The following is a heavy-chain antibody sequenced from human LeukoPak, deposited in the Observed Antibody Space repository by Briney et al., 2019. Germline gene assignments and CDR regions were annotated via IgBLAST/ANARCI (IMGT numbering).Heavy chain of an antibody. CDR1: GGTFSSYA. CDR2: IIPILGIA. Sequence: ASVKVSCKASGGTFSSYAISWVRQAPGQGLEWMGGIIPILGIANYAQKFQGRVTITADKSTSTAYMELSSLRSEDTAVYYCARAPNCGSGSYPSGYFDYWGQGTLVTVSS. V-gene: IGHV1-69*04. CDR3: ARAPNCGSGSYPSGYFDY. D-gene: IGHD3-10*01. J-gene: IGHJ4*02.